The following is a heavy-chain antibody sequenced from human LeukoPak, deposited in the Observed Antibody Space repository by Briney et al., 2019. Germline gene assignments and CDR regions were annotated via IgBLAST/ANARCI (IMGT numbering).Heavy chain of an antibody. D-gene: IGHD6-13*01. CDR3: ARDAISSDSYSSSPTRAFDI. Sequence: GGSLRLSCAASGFTFSSYGMHWVRQAPGKGLEWVAVISYDGSNKYYADSVKGRFTISRDNSKNTLYLQMNSLRAEDTAVYYCARDAISSDSYSSSPTRAFDIWGQGTMVTVSS. V-gene: IGHV3-30*03. CDR2: ISYDGSNK. CDR1: GFTFSSYG. J-gene: IGHJ3*02.